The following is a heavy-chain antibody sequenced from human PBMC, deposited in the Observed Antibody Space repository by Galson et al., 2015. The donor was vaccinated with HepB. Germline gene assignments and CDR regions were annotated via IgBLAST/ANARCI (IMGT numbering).Heavy chain of an antibody. CDR1: GFTFTSYN. J-gene: IGHJ4*02. V-gene: IGHV3-30*01. CDR3: ARDWNWNFDY. CDR2: ISGDGKTG. D-gene: IGHD1-1*01. Sequence: LRLSCAASGFTFTSYNMLWVRQSPVKGLEWLAIISGDGKTGFYADSVKGRFTISRDNSRNTLSLQVNSLTPEDTAVYYCARDWNWNFDYWGQGALVTVSS.